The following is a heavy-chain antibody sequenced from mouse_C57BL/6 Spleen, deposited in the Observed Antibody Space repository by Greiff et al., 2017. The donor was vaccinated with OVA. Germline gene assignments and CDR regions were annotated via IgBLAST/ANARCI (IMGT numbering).Heavy chain of an antibody. CDR2: IYPGSGST. CDR1: GYTFTSYW. V-gene: IGHV1-55*01. J-gene: IGHJ1*03. CDR3: ARQHYGSSYWYFDV. Sequence: VQLQQSGPELVKPGASVKMSCKASGYTFTSYWITWVKQRPGQGLEWIGDIYPGSGSTNYNEKFKSKATLTVDTSSSTAYMQLSSLTSEDSAVYYCARQHYGSSYWYFDVWGTGTTVTVSS. D-gene: IGHD1-1*01.